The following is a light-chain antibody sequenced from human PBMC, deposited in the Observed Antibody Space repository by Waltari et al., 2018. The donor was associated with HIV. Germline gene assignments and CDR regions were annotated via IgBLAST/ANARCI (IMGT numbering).Light chain of an antibody. V-gene: IGKV2-28*01. CDR3: MQALQTPRT. CDR2: LGS. CDR1: QSLLHSNGYSY. Sequence: DIVMTQSPLSLHVNPGEAASISCRSSQSLLHSNGYSYLDWYLQKPGQSPQLLIYLGSNRASGVPDRFSGSGSGTDFTLKISRVEAEDVGVYYCMQALQTPRTFGQGTKVEIK. J-gene: IGKJ1*01.